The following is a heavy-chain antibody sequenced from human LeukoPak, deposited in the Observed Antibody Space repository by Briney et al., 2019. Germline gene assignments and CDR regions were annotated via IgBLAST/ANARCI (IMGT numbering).Heavy chain of an antibody. CDR2: IYSGANT. V-gene: IGHV3-53*01. J-gene: IGHJ4*02. D-gene: IGHD2/OR15-2a*01. Sequence: GGSLRLSCATSGFTVSSSYMSWVRQAPGKGLEWVSVIYSGANTYYADSVRGRFTISRDNSKNTVYLQMNSLRVEDTAVYYCARELSPAVKFYFDSWGQGTQVTVSS. CDR3: ARELSPAVKFYFDS. CDR1: GFTVSSSY.